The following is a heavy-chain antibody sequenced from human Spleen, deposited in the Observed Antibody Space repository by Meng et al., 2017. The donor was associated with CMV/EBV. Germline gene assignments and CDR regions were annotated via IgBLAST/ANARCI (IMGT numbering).Heavy chain of an antibody. J-gene: IGHJ4*02. Sequence: SETLSLTCTVSGGSISSSSYYWGWIRQPPGKGLEWIGSIYYSGSTYYNPSLKSRVTISVDTSKNQFSLKLSSVTAADTAVYFCARVLTGELDYWGQGTLVTVSS. D-gene: IGHD7-27*01. CDR3: ARVLTGELDY. CDR1: GGSISSSSYY. CDR2: IYYSGST. V-gene: IGHV4-39*07.